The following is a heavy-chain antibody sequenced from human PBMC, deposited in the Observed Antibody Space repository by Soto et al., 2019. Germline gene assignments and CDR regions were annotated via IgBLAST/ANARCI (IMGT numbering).Heavy chain of an antibody. CDR1: GFTFSSYW. J-gene: IGHJ4*02. D-gene: IGHD2-2*01. V-gene: IGHV3-74*01. CDR2: INSDGSHT. CDR3: ARTYGSNAGFDF. Sequence: EVQLVESGGGLVQPGGSLRLSCAASGFTFSSYWMHWVRQAPGKGLVWVSRINSDGSHTTYADSVKGRFTVSKDNAKSTLFLQMNSLRAEDTAVYYCARTYGSNAGFDFWGQGTLVTVSS.